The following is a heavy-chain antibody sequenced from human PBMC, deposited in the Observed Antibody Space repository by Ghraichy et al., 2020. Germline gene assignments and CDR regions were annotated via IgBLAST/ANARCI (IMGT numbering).Heavy chain of an antibody. CDR2: IRSKAYGGTT. CDR3: TRVYSSSWYSYDAFDI. Sequence: GESLNISCTASGFTFGDYAMSWVRQAPGKGLEWVGFIRSKAYGGTTEYAASVKGRFTISRDDSKSIAYLQMNSLKTEDTAVYYCTRVYSSSWYSYDAFDIWGQGTMVTVSS. D-gene: IGHD6-13*01. V-gene: IGHV3-49*04. CDR1: GFTFGDYA. J-gene: IGHJ3*02.